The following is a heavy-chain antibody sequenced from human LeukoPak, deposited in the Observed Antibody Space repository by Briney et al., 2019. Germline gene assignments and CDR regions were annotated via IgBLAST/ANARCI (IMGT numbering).Heavy chain of an antibody. V-gene: IGHV4-34*01. CDR2: INHSGST. CDR3: ARGHITMVRGVIGNYYYYGMDV. J-gene: IGHJ6*02. CDR1: GGSFSGYY. Sequence: SETLSLTCAVYGGSFSGYYWSWIRQPPGKGLEWIGEINHSGSTNYNSSLKGRVTISVDTSKNQFSLKLSSVTAADAAVYYCARGHITMVRGVIGNYYYYGMDVWGQGTTVTVSS. D-gene: IGHD3-10*01.